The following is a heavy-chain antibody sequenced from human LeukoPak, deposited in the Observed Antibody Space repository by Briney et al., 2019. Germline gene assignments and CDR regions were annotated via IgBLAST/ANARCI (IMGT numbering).Heavy chain of an antibody. CDR1: GFTFRSYG. Sequence: GGSLRLSCAASGFTFRSYGMHWVRQAPGKGLEWVAFVQYDGSNKYYADSVKGRFTISRDNSKNTLFLQMNSLRAEDTAVYYCARVGVPAAIGYFDYWGQGTLVTVSS. CDR3: ARVGVPAAIGYFDY. CDR2: VQYDGSNK. V-gene: IGHV3-30*02. D-gene: IGHD2-2*02. J-gene: IGHJ4*02.